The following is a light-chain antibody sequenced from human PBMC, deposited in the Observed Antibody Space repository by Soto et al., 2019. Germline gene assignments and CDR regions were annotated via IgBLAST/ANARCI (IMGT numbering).Light chain of an antibody. V-gene: IGKV1-5*01. J-gene: IGKJ1*01. CDR2: DVS. Sequence: IHMTHSPSTLSASVGDRVTITCRASQSISSWLAWYQQKPGKAPKLLIYDVSSLESGVPSRFSGSGSGTEFTLTISSLQHEDFANYYCQQSYSNPRTFGQGAKVDIK. CDR3: QQSYSNPRT. CDR1: QSISSW.